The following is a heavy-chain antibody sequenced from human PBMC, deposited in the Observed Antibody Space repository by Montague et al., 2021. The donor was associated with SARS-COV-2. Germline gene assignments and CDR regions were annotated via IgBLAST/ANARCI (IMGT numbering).Heavy chain of an antibody. CDR1: GYTLTELS. Sequence: SVKVSCKVSGYTLTELSMHWVRQAPGKGLEWMGGFDPEDGETIYAQKFQGRVTMTEDTSTDTAYMELSSLRSEDTAVYYCATSIVVVTAIRTGPGYYYYYGMDVWGQGTTVTVSS. D-gene: IGHD2-21*02. CDR2: FDPEDGET. CDR3: ATSIVVVTAIRTGPGYYYYYGMDV. J-gene: IGHJ6*02. V-gene: IGHV1-24*01.